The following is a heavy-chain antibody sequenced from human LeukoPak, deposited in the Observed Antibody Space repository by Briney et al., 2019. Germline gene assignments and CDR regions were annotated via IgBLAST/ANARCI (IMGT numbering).Heavy chain of an antibody. CDR1: RFTFSSYG. CDR2: IPYDGKNK. CDR3: VKDGDDSGSYLVY. V-gene: IGHV3-30*02. J-gene: IGHJ4*02. Sequence: PGGSLRLSCAASRFTFSSYGMHWVRQAPGKGLEWVAFIPYDGKNKYYADSVKGRFTISRDNSKNTLYLQMNSLRAEDTAVYYCVKDGDDSGSYLVYWGQGTLVTVSS. D-gene: IGHD1-26*01.